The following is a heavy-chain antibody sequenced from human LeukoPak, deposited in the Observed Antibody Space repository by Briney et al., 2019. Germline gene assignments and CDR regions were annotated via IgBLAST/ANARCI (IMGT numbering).Heavy chain of an antibody. V-gene: IGHV1-2*06. CDR1: GYTFTGYY. CDR2: INPKSGDT. Sequence: SVKVSCKASGYTFTGYYVHWVRQAPGQGLEWMGRINPKSGDTNYAQKFQGRVTMTRDTSISTAYMELSRLRSDDTAVYYCARDYCGGDCFPDYWGQGTLVTVSS. J-gene: IGHJ4*02. CDR3: ARDYCGGDCFPDY. D-gene: IGHD2-21*02.